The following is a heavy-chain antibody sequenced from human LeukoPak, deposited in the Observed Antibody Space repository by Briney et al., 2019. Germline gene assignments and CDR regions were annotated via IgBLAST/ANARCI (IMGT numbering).Heavy chain of an antibody. J-gene: IGHJ5*02. V-gene: IGHV1-69*13. Sequence: GASVTVSCKASGGTFSSYAISWVRQAPGQGLEWMGGIIPIFGTANYAQKFQGRVTITADESTSTAYMELSSLRSEDTAVYYCAREAYYDILTGWDNWFDPWGQGTLVTVSS. CDR2: IIPIFGTA. D-gene: IGHD3-9*01. CDR3: AREAYYDILTGWDNWFDP. CDR1: GGTFSSYA.